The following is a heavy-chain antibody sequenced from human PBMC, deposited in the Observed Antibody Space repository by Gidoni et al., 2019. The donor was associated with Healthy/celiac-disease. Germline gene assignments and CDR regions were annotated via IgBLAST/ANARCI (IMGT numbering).Heavy chain of an antibody. CDR1: GYTFTSYG. J-gene: IGHJ4*02. V-gene: IGHV1-18*01. CDR3: ARGVLRYFDWLLKGGDKYYFDY. D-gene: IGHD3-9*01. Sequence: QVQLVQSGAEVKKPGASVKVSCKASGYTFTSYGISWVRQAPGQGLEWMGWISAYNGNTNYSQKLQGRVTMTTDTSTSTAYMELRSLRSDDTAVYYCARGVLRYFDWLLKGGDKYYFDYWGQGTLVTVSS. CDR2: ISAYNGNT.